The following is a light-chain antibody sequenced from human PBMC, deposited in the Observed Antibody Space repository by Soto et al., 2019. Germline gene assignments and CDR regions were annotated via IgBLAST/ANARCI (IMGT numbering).Light chain of an antibody. Sequence: DIQMTQFPSSLSGAVGDRVTITCRAGHSSDKSLNWYQQKPGQAPKLLIYVASSLQSAVPSRFSGSGSGTDFTLTMSSLQPADSATYFCQQSSTIPWTCGQGTKV. CDR2: VAS. CDR3: QQSSTIPWT. J-gene: IGKJ1*01. V-gene: IGKV1-39*01. CDR1: HSSDKS.